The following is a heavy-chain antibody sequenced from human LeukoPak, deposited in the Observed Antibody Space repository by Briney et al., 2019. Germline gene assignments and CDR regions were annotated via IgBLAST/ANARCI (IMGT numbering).Heavy chain of an antibody. CDR3: TREFYGDLTY. J-gene: IGHJ4*02. CDR2: IGIKVNNYET. D-gene: IGHD4-17*01. Sequence: GGSLRLSCAASGFTFSSSPIYWVRQASGKGLEWVGHIGIKVNNYETAYAASVQGRFTISRDDSKNTAYQQMSSLKIDDTAVYYCTREFYGDLTYWGQGTLVTVSS. CDR1: GFTFSSSP. V-gene: IGHV3-73*01.